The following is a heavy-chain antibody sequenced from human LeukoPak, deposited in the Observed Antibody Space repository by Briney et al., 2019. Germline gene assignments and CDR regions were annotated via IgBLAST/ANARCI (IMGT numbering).Heavy chain of an antibody. V-gene: IGHV4-39*07. CDR1: GGSISSSNHY. D-gene: IGHD3-3*01. J-gene: IGHJ4*02. Sequence: PSETLSLTCTVSGGSISSSNHYWGWIRQPPGKGLECIGSIYYSGRTYYNPSLKSRVTISVDTSKNQFSLKLSSVTAADTAVYYCARDLVETYYDFWSGLDYWGQGTLVTVSS. CDR2: IYYSGRT. CDR3: ARDLVETYYDFWSGLDY.